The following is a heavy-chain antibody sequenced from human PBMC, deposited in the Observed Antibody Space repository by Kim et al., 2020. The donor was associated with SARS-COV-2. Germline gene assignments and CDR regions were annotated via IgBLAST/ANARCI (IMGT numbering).Heavy chain of an antibody. CDR3: ARKKFEGYSSTDSSGSKTRKYYFDY. CDR1: GFTFSSYW. V-gene: IGHV3-7*01. D-gene: IGHD6-13*01. Sequence: GGSLRLSCAASGFTFSSYWMSWVRQAPGKGLEWVANIKQDGSEKYYVDSVKGRFTISRDNAKNSLYLQMNSLRAEDTAVYYCARKKFEGYSSTDSSGSKTRKYYFDYWGQGTLVTVSS. CDR2: IKQDGSEK. J-gene: IGHJ4*02.